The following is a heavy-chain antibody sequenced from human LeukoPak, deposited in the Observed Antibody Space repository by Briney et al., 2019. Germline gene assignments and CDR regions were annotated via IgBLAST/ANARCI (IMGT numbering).Heavy chain of an antibody. CDR1: GGSISSSSYY. CDR2: INHSGST. V-gene: IGHV4-39*07. CDR3: ARLGDSSSWCGLDY. D-gene: IGHD6-13*01. Sequence: SETLSLTCTVSGGSISSSSYYWGWIRQPPGKGLEWIGEINHSGSTNYNPSLKSRVTISVDTSKNQFSLKLSSVTAADTAVYYCARLGDSSSWCGLDYWGQGTLVTVSS. J-gene: IGHJ4*02.